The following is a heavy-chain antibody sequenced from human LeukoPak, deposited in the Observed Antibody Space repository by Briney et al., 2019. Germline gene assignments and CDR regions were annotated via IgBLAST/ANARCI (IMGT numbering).Heavy chain of an antibody. Sequence: GGSLRPSCAASGFTFSSYAMGWVRQAPGKGLEWVSSISGSGDNTYYADSVKGRSTMSRDNSKNTLYVQMNSLRAEDTAVYYCVRRYSSGYYGSGPCFDYWGQGTLVSLFS. J-gene: IGHJ4*02. CDR2: ISGSGDNT. CDR1: GFTFSSYA. V-gene: IGHV3-23*01. CDR3: VRRYSSGYYGSGPCFDY. D-gene: IGHD3-22*01.